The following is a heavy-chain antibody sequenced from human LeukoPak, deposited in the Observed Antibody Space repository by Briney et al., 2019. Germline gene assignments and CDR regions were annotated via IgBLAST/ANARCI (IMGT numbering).Heavy chain of an antibody. CDR2: IYYSGST. CDR3: ARPSGYYPFGAFDI. D-gene: IGHD3-22*01. CDR1: GGSISSSSYY. Sequence: PSETLSLTCTVSGGSISSSSYYWGWIRQPPGKGLEWIGGIYYSGSTYYNPSLKSRVTISVDTSKNQFSLKLSSVTAADTAVYYCARPSGYYPFGAFDIWGQGTMVTVSS. J-gene: IGHJ3*02. V-gene: IGHV4-39*01.